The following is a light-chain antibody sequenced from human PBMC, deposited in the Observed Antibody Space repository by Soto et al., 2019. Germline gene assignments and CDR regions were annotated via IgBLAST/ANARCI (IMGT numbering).Light chain of an antibody. V-gene: IGKV1-5*03. Sequence: DIQMTQAPSTLSPSVGDRVTITCRASQCINIWLSWYQQKPGKAPKLLLYKASTLESGVPSRFSGSGAGTDFALSIGCLQHGAFATYYYHRYDSYSWTFGQRNKVYIK. CDR2: KAS. CDR3: HRYDSYSWT. CDR1: QCINIW. J-gene: IGKJ1*01.